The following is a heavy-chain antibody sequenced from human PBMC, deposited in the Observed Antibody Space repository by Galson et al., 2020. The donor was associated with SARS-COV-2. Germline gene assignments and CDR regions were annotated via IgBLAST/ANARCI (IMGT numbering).Heavy chain of an antibody. CDR2: IYWDDDR. V-gene: IGHV2-5*02. Sequence: SGPTLVKPTQTLTLTCTISGFSLTTSGVGVGWIRQPPGKALEWLALIYWDDDRRYSPSLKSRLTITKGTSKNQVVLTMTNMDPVDTATYYCARTFGGASFDFWGQGTLVTVSS. D-gene: IGHD3-16*01. CDR1: GFSLTTSGVG. J-gene: IGHJ4*02. CDR3: ARTFGGASFDF.